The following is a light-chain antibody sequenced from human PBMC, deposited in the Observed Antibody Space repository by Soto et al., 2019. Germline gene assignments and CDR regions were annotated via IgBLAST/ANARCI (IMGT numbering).Light chain of an antibody. CDR3: QHFRA. Sequence: EVVLTQSTGTLSLSPGERATLSCRASQSVSSSYVAWYQQKRGQAPRLLMYGASSRATGIPDRFSGSGSGTDFTLTIRRLEPEDFVLYYCQHFRAFGKGTRLEIK. CDR1: QSVSSSY. V-gene: IGKV3-20*01. CDR2: GAS. J-gene: IGKJ5*01.